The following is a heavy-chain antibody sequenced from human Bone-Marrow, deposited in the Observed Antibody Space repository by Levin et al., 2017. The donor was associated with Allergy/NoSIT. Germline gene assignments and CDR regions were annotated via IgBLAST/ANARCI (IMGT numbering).Heavy chain of an antibody. CDR2: INPSGGST. CDR3: ARDRYYGSGSRWRFDP. V-gene: IGHV1-46*01. J-gene: IGHJ5*02. CDR1: GYTFTSYY. Sequence: ASVKVSCKASGYTFTSYYMHWVRQAPGQGLEWMGIINPSGGSTSYAQKFQGRVTMTRDTSTSTVYMELSSLRSEDTAVYYCARDRYYGSGSRWRFDPWGQGTLVTVSS. D-gene: IGHD3-10*01.